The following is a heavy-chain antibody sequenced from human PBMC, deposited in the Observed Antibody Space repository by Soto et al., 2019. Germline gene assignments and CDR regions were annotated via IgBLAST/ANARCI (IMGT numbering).Heavy chain of an antibody. CDR1: GGSISSYY. V-gene: IGHV4-59*01. D-gene: IGHD4-17*01. CDR2: IYYSGST. J-gene: IGHJ4*02. CDR3: ARGLRTVTSSYYFDY. Sequence: QVQLQESGPGLVKPSETLSLTCTVSGGSISSYYWSWIRQPPGKELEWIGYIYYSGSTNYNPSLKGRVTISVDTSKKQSSLKLSSVNAADTAVYYCARGLRTVTSSYYFDYWGQGTLVTVSS.